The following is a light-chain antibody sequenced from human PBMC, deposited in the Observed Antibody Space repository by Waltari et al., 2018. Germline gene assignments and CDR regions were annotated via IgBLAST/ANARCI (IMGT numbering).Light chain of an antibody. V-gene: IGKV3-11*01. CDR3: QQRPNWR. CDR1: ERVSTD. Sequence: ESVLTQSPGTLSVSPGERATLPCRASERVSTDLAWSHQKLGQAPRALIYDASKRAIGIPARFSGSGSGTDFTLTISSLEPEDFAVYYCQQRPNWRFGRGTKVEMK. CDR2: DAS. J-gene: IGKJ1*01.